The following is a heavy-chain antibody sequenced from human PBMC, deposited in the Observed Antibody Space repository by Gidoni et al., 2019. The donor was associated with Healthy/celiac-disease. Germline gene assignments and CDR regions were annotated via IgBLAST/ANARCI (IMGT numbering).Heavy chain of an antibody. CDR3: AREGIVGATKAGDDAFDI. CDR1: GYTFTGYY. CDR2: INPNSGGT. D-gene: IGHD1-26*01. V-gene: IGHV1-2*04. Sequence: QVQLVQSGAEVKKPGASVKVSCMDSGYTFTGYYMHWVRQAPGTGLEWMGWINPNSGGTNYAQKFQGWVTMTRDTSISTAYMELSRLRSDDTAVYYCAREGIVGATKAGDDAFDIWGQGTMVTVSS. J-gene: IGHJ3*02.